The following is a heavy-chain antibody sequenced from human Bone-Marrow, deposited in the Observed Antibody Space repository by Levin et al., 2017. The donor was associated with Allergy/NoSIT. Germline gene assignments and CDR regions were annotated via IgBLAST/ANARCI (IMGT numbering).Heavy chain of an antibody. CDR3: AREGCSRGSCYFDY. J-gene: IGHJ4*02. V-gene: IGHV3-30*03. D-gene: IGHD2-15*01. CDR1: GLTFSNCA. CDR2: ISYDGSNQ. Sequence: GGSLRLSCAASGLTFSNCAFHWVRQAPGKGLEWLAVISYDGSNQLYADSVKGRFTISRDNSKNTLYLHMNSLRAEDTAVYYCAREGCSRGSCYFDYWGQGTQVTVSS.